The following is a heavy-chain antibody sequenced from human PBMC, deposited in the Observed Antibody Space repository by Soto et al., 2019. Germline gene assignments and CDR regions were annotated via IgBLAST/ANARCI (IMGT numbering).Heavy chain of an antibody. Sequence: SVKVSCTASGGTFSSYAISWVRQAPGQGLEWMGGIIPIFGTANYAQKFQGRVTITADESTSTAYMELSSLRSEDTAVYYCASYDSSGYYPNDAFDIWGQGTMVTVSS. CDR1: GGTFSSYA. V-gene: IGHV1-69*13. J-gene: IGHJ3*02. CDR2: IIPIFGTA. D-gene: IGHD3-22*01. CDR3: ASYDSSGYYPNDAFDI.